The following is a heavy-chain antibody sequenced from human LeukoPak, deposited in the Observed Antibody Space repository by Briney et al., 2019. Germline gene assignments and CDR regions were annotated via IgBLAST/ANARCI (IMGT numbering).Heavy chain of an antibody. CDR2: ISAYNGNT. V-gene: IGHV1-18*01. CDR1: GYTFSSYD. D-gene: IGHD3-22*01. J-gene: IGHJ4*02. CDR3: AKDLYYYDSSGVFDY. Sequence: ASVKVSCKASGYTFSSYDISWVRQAPGQGLEWMGWISAYNGNTNYAQKLQGRDTMTTDTSTSTAYLELRSLRAEDTAVYYCAKDLYYYDSSGVFDYWGQGTLVTVSS.